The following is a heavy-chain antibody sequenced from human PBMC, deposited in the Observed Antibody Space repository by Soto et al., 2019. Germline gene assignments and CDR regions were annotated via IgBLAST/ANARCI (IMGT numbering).Heavy chain of an antibody. CDR3: VKDMTMVRGVLAYFFDY. CDR2: ISSRGDVT. V-gene: IGHV3-23*01. D-gene: IGHD3-10*01. CDR1: GFNFNNYA. Sequence: PGGSLRLSCAASGFNFNNYAMSWVRQAPGKGLEWVSTISSRGDVTYYADAVKGRFTISRDNSKNTLFLQMNSLRAEDAALYYCVKDMTMVRGVLAYFFDYRGQGTLVTVSS. J-gene: IGHJ4*02.